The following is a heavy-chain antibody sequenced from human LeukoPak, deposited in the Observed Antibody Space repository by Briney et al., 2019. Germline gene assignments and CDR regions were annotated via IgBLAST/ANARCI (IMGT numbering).Heavy chain of an antibody. Sequence: GGSLRLSCIASGFTFSSDGMSWVRQAPGKGLEWVSSISASGGGTVYADSVKGRVTISRDNSKNTLYLQMHSLRAEDTAVYSCANPGTYRSGWGSPPSFDSWGQGTLVTVSS. CDR2: ISASGGGT. CDR1: GFTFSSDG. V-gene: IGHV3-23*01. J-gene: IGHJ4*02. D-gene: IGHD6-19*01. CDR3: ANPGTYRSGWGSPPSFDS.